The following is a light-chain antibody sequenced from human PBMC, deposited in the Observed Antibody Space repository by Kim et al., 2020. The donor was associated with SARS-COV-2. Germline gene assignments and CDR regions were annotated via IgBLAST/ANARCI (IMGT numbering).Light chain of an antibody. Sequence: AAINCNSSQSVLYNSNNKNYLAWYQQKPGQPPKLLIYWASTRESGVPDLFSGRGSRTDFTLTISSLQAEDVAVYICQQYYSTPSTFGQGTRLEIK. CDR2: WAS. CDR1: QSVLYNSNNKNY. V-gene: IGKV4-1*01. J-gene: IGKJ5*01. CDR3: QQYYSTPST.